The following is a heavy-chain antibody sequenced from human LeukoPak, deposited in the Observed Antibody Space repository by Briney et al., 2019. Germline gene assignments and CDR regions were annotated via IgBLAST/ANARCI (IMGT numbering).Heavy chain of an antibody. CDR2: IRYDGTNK. V-gene: IGHV3-30*02. J-gene: IGHJ4*02. CDR3: GRDTDFDY. CDR1: GFTFRSYG. Sequence: PGGSLRLSCAASGFTFRSYGMHWVRQAPGKGLEWVAFIRYDGTNKYYADSVKGRFTISRDNSKNTLYLQMNSLRAEDTAVYYCGRDTDFDYWGQGTLVTVSS.